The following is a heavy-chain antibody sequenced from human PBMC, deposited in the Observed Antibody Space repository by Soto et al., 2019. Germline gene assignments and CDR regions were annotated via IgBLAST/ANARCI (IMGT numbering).Heavy chain of an antibody. D-gene: IGHD2-2*01. Sequence: ASVKVSCKASGYTFTGYYMHWVRQAPGQGLECLFWFILNSVGTTFAQIFQGWVPLTRDTSFSTAYLELSRLIFDDTAVFYCGRGYCSSTSCYANYYYYMDVGGKGTTVTFSS. CDR2: FILNSVGT. CDR3: GRGYCSSTSCYANYYYYMDV. CDR1: GYTFTGYY. J-gene: IGHJ6*03. V-gene: IGHV1-2*04.